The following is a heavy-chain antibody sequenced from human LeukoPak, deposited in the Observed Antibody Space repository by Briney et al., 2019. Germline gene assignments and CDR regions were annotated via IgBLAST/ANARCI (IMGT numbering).Heavy chain of an antibody. CDR3: AREYGYYCSGGSCLSY. J-gene: IGHJ4*02. D-gene: IGHD2-15*01. V-gene: IGHV3-48*01. Sequence: GGSLRLSCALSGFTFSSYCMSWVRQAPGEWLGWVSYISSSSSTIYYADSAKGRFTISRDNAKNSLYLQMNSLRAEDTAVYYCAREYGYYCSGGSCLSYWGQGTLVTVSS. CDR1: GFTFSSYC. CDR2: ISSSSSTI.